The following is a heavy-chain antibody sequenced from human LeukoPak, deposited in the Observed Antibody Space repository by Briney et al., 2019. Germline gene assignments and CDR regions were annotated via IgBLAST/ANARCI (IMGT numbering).Heavy chain of an antibody. V-gene: IGHV1-69*02. D-gene: IGHD1-14*01. CDR1: GGTFSSYT. Sequence: GASVKVSCKASGGTFSSYTISWVRQAPGQGLEWVGRIIPILGIANYAQKFQGRVTITADKSTSTAYMELSSLRSEDMAVYYCARDAATGNRDQLARYFDYWGQGTLVTVTS. CDR2: IIPILGIA. CDR3: ARDAATGNRDQLARYFDY. J-gene: IGHJ4*02.